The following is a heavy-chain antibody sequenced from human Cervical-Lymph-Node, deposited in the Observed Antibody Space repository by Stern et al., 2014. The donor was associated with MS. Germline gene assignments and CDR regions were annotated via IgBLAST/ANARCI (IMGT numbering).Heavy chain of an antibody. D-gene: IGHD4-11*01. J-gene: IGHJ4*02. CDR2: LIPFYGAT. CDR1: GDTFSNYA. CDR3: ALRRSYYVF. Sequence: QVQLVQSGSEVKKPGSSVKVSSKPSGDTFSNYALSWVRQAPGQGLEWVGGLIPFYGATRYGRKFQGRVTITPEESTGTAFMELTNLTSDDTAIYYCALRRSYYVFWGQGTLITVSS. V-gene: IGHV1-69*01.